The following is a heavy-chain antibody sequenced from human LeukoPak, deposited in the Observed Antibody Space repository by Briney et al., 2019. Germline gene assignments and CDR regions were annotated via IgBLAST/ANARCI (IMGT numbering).Heavy chain of an antibody. J-gene: IGHJ4*02. D-gene: IGHD2-2*01. CDR3: ARAAKEYCSRPSCWYFDN. Sequence: GGSLRLSYAASGFSLSTYWMSWVRQAPGRGLEWVANIKEDGSETYYIDSVQGRFTISRANADNSLYLQMNSLRVDDTALYYCARAAKEYCSRPSCWYFDNWGQGTLVTVSS. CDR2: IKEDGSET. V-gene: IGHV3-7*01. CDR1: GFSLSTYW.